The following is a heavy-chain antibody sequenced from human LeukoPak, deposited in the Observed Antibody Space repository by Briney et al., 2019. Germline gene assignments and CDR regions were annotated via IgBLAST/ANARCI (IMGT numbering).Heavy chain of an antibody. J-gene: IGHJ5*02. CDR1: GFTVSSNY. CDR2: IYSGGST. CDR3: AREAAYYDSPFDP. V-gene: IGHV3-53*01. Sequence: PGGSLRLSCAASGFTVSSNYMSWVRQAPGKGLEWVSVIYSGGSTYYADSVKGRFTISRDNSKNTLYLQMNSLRAEDTAVYYCAREAAYYDSPFDPWGQGTLVTVSS. D-gene: IGHD3-22*01.